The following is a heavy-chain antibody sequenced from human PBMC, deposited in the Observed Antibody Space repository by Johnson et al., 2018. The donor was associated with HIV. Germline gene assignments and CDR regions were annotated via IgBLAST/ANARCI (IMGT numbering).Heavy chain of an antibody. J-gene: IGHJ3*02. CDR3: DCIVGATRDAFDI. CDR1: GFTFTSYA. V-gene: IGHV3-30*04. Sequence: QVQLMESGGGVVQPGRSLRLSCAASGFTFTSYAMHWVRQAPGKGLEWVALISYDGSNKYYADSVKGRFTISRDNSKNTLYLQMNSLKAEDTAVYYCDCIVGATRDAFDIWGQGTMGT. D-gene: IGHD1-26*01. CDR2: ISYDGSNK.